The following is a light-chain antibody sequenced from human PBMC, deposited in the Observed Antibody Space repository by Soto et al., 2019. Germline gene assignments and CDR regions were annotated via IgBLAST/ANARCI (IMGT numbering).Light chain of an antibody. J-gene: IGKJ1*01. CDR2: DAS. V-gene: IGKV1-5*01. Sequence: IQVTQSPSALAASVLDRVPLTFRARQSISTWLAWYQQKPGKAPRVLIYDASTLESGVPSRFSGSGSGTEFTLTISSLQPDDFATYYCQQYNSYEWTFGQGTKVDTK. CDR1: QSISTW. CDR3: QQYNSYEWT.